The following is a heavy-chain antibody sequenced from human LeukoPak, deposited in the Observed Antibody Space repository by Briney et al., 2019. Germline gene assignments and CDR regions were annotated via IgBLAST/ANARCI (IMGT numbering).Heavy chain of an antibody. J-gene: IGHJ4*02. CDR1: GGSISSYY. CDR2: ISYSGST. Sequence: PSETLSLTCTVSGGSISSYYWSWIRQPPGKGLEWIGYISYSGSTNYNPSLKSRVTISVDTSKNQFSLKLSSVTAADTAVYYCARYVWGSYPTFEDYWGQGTLLTVSS. D-gene: IGHD3-16*02. CDR3: ARYVWGSYPTFEDY. V-gene: IGHV4-59*01.